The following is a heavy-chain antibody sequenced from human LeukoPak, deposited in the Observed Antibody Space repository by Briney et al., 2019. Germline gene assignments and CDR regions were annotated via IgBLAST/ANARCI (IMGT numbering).Heavy chain of an antibody. J-gene: IGHJ3*02. Sequence: PSETLSLTCTVSGGSISSGSYYWGWIRQPPGKGLEWIGSIYYSGSTYYNPSLKSRVTISVDTSKNQFSLKLSSVTAADTAVYYCARAPYSSGWADAFDIWGQGTMVTVSS. CDR2: IYYSGST. CDR3: ARAPYSSGWADAFDI. D-gene: IGHD6-19*01. CDR1: GGSISSGSYY. V-gene: IGHV4-39*07.